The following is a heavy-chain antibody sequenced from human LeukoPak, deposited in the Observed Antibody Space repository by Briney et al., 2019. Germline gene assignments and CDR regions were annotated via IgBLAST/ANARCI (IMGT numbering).Heavy chain of an antibody. CDR1: GYTFTGYY. V-gene: IGHV1-2*02. D-gene: IGHD6-13*01. J-gene: IGHJ4*02. CDR3: ARAPTARRSPYDY. Sequence: ASVKVSCKASGYTFTGYYMHWVRQAPGQELEWMGWINPNSGGTNYAQKFQGRVTMTRDTSISTAYMELSRLRSDDTAVYYCARAPTARRSPYDYWGQGTLVTVSS. CDR2: INPNSGGT.